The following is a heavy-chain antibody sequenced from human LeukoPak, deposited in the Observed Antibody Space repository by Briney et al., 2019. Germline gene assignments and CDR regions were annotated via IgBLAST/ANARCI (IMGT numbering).Heavy chain of an antibody. D-gene: IGHD5-24*01. Sequence: PGRCLRPSCAASGLTFSGYAMSWVRQAPGKGLEWGSAISGSGGSTYYTATLKDRFTIPRDNSKNTRNLQMNSLRAEDTAVYYCAKDGRDGYNQRFYYYGMDVWGQGTTVTVSS. CDR3: AKDGRDGYNQRFYYYGMDV. V-gene: IGHV3-23*01. CDR2: ISGSGGST. CDR1: GLTFSGYA. J-gene: IGHJ6*02.